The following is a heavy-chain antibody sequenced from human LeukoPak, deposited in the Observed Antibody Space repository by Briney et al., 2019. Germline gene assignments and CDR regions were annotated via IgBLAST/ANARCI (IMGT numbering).Heavy chain of an antibody. V-gene: IGHV3-21*01. CDR1: GFTFSSYS. CDR2: ISSSSSYI. CDR3: ARGGLGGAYYFDY. D-gene: IGHD3-3*01. J-gene: IGHJ4*02. Sequence: GGSLRLSCAASGFTFSSYSMNWVRQAPGKGLEWVSSISSSSSYIYYADSVKGRFTISRDNAKNSLYLQMNSLRAEDTAVYYCARGGLGGAYYFDYWGQGTLVTVSS.